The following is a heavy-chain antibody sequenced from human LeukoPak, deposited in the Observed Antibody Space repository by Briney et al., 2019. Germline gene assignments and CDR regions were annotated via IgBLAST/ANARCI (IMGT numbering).Heavy chain of an antibody. J-gene: IGHJ4*02. D-gene: IGHD2-21*01. CDR2: ISAYNGNT. CDR3: AREHIFERSRVDY. CDR1: GYTFTNYV. Sequence: ASVKVSCKASGYTFTNYVINWVRRAPGQGLEWVGWISAYNGNTNYIQKFQGRLTITMDTSTSTAYMELRSLRSDDTAVYFCAREHIFERSRVDYWGQGTLVTVSS. V-gene: IGHV1-18*04.